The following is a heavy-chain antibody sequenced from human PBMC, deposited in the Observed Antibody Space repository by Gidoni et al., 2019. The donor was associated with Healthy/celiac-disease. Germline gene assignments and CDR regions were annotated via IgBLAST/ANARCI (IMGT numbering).Heavy chain of an antibody. CDR2: ISSSSSTI. CDR3: ARDTGVVAAHY. V-gene: IGHV3-48*01. CDR1: GFTFSSYS. D-gene: IGHD6-13*01. J-gene: IGHJ4*02. Sequence: EVQLVESGGGLVQPGGSLRLSCAASGFTFSSYSMNWVRQAPGKGLEWVSYISSSSSTIYYADSVKGRFTISRDNAKNSLYLQMNSLRAEDTAVYYCARDTGVVAAHYWGQGTLVTVSS.